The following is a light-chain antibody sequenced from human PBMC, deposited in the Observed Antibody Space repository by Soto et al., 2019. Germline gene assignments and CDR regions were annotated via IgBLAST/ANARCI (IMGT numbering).Light chain of an antibody. CDR1: QNINSY. CDR3: QQSHNAPLT. Sequence: DIRMTQSPSSLSASVGDRVTLTCRASQNINSYLNWYQHKPGRAPKVLVYGATNLPSGVPSRFSGSGSGTEFTFIISSLQPEDFATYYCQQSHNAPLTFGGGTRVE. J-gene: IGKJ4*01. CDR2: GAT. V-gene: IGKV1-39*01.